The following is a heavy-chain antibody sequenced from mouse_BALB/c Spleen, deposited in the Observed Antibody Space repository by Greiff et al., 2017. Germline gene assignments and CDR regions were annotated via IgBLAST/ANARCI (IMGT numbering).Heavy chain of an antibody. Sequence: VQLKESGPGLVKPSQSLSLTCSVTGYSITSGYYWNWIRQFPGNKLEWMGYISYDGSNNYNPSLKNRISITRDTSKNQFFLKLNSVTTEDTATYDGERDDGYFGFVYGGQGTLVTVSA. J-gene: IGHJ3*01. V-gene: IGHV3-6*02. CDR2: ISYDGSN. D-gene: IGHD2-3*01. CDR3: ERDDGYFGFVY. CDR1: GYSITSGYY.